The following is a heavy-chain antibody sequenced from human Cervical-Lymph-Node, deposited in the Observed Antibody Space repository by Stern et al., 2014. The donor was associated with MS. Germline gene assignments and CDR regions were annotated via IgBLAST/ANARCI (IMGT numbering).Heavy chain of an antibody. J-gene: IGHJ4*02. V-gene: IGHV4-59*01. CDR2: IFYKGRT. D-gene: IGHD2/OR15-2a*01. CDR1: GGSISTYY. CDR3: ARGRGISRVSDS. Sequence: QVQLVESGPGLVKPSETLSLTCTVSGGSISTYYWSWIRQSPEKGLEWIGYIFYKGRTNYNTSLKSRVTISVDTSINQFSLNVSSVTAADTAVYYCARGRGISRVSDSWGQGTLVTVSS.